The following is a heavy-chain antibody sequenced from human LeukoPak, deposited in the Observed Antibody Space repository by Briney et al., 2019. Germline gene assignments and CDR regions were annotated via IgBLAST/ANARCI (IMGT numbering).Heavy chain of an antibody. CDR2: ISSSGGST. V-gene: IGHV3-23*01. CDR3: AKVYGSGSYLVDAFDI. J-gene: IGHJ3*02. D-gene: IGHD3-10*01. CDR1: GFTFSSYA. Sequence: GSLRLSCAASGFTFSSYAMSWVRQAPGKGLEWVSAISSSGGSTYYADSVKGRFTISRDNSKNTLYLQMNSLRAEDTAVYYCAKVYGSGSYLVDAFDIWGQGTMVTVSS.